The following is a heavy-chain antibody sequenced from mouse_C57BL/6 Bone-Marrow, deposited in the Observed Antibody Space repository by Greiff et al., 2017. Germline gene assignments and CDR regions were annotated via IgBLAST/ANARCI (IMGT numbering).Heavy chain of an antibody. D-gene: IGHD3-3*01. J-gene: IGHJ2*01. Sequence: EVKLMESGEGLVKPGGSLKLSCAASGFTFSSYAMSWVRQTPEKRLEWVAYISSGGDYIYYAATVKGRFTISRDTARNTLYLQMSSLKSEDTAMYYGTRVGTNLDDWGQGTTLTVSS. CDR2: ISSGGDYI. CDR1: GFTFSSYA. CDR3: TRVGTNLDD. V-gene: IGHV5-9-1*02.